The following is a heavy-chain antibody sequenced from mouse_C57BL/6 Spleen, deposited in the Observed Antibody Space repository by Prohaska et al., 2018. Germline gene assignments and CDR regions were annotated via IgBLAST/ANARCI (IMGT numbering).Heavy chain of an antibody. CDR1: GYTFTDYY. CDR3: ARSKYYGSSSYYYAIDY. V-gene: IGHV1-26*01. J-gene: IGHJ4*01. D-gene: IGHD1-1*01. Sequence: EVQLKQSGPELVKPGASVKISCKASGYTFTDYYINCVKQSNGKSLELIGDITPNNGVTSYNQKFKGKATLTVDKSSSTAYMELRSLTSDDSAVYYCARSKYYGSSSYYYAIDYWGQGTSVTVSA. CDR2: ITPNNGVT.